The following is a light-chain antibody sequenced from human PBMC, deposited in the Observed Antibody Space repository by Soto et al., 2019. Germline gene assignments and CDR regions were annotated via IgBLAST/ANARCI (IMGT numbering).Light chain of an antibody. CDR2: GNN. V-gene: IGLV1-40*01. Sequence: QSVLTQPPSVSGAPGQTVTISCTGSSSNIGAGHDVHWYQQIPGAAPKLLIYGNNNRPSGIPDRFSASKSDSSAALTINGLQAEDEADYHCQSYDNSLGGSRIFGTGTKVTVL. CDR1: SSNIGAGHD. CDR3: QSYDNSLGGSRI. J-gene: IGLJ1*01.